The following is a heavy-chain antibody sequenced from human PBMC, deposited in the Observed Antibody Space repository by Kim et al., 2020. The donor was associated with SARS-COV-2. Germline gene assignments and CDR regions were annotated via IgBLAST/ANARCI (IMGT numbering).Heavy chain of an antibody. J-gene: IGHJ6*02. Sequence: GGSLRLSCAASGFTFSDYYMSWIRQAPGKGLEWVSYISSSSSYTNYADSVKGRFTISRDNAKNSLYLQMNSLSAEDTAEYYGAGVGYDYVWGSYRDYYYYYGMDVWGQGTTVTVSS. D-gene: IGHD3-16*02. CDR1: GFTFSDYY. CDR2: ISSSSSYT. V-gene: IGHV3-11*05. CDR3: AGVGYDYVWGSYRDYYYYYGMDV.